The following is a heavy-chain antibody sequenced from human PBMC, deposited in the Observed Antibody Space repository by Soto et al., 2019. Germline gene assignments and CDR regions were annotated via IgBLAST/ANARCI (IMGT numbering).Heavy chain of an antibody. CDR1: GYTFTGYY. D-gene: IGHD4-4*01. CDR2: INPNSGGT. J-gene: IGHJ6*02. Sequence: QVQLVQSGAEVKKPGASVKVSCKASGYTFTGYYMHWVRQAPGQGLEWMGWINPNSGGTNYAQKLQGWVTMTRDTSISTAYMELSRLRSDDTAVYYCARATVRGYYYGMDVWGQGTTVTVSS. CDR3: ARATVRGYYYGMDV. V-gene: IGHV1-2*04.